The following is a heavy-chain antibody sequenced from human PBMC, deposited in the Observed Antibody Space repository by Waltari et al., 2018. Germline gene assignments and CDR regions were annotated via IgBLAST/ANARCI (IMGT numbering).Heavy chain of an antibody. CDR1: GGSFSGYY. Sequence: QVQLQQWGAGLLKPSETLSLTCAVYGGSFSGYYWSWIRQPPGKGLEWIGEIHHSGSTNYNPSLKSRVTISVDTSKNQFSLKLSSVTAADTAVYYCARVGIAARRRANDYWGQGTLVTVSS. V-gene: IGHV4-34*01. J-gene: IGHJ4*02. CDR2: IHHSGST. CDR3: ARVGIAARRRANDY. D-gene: IGHD6-6*01.